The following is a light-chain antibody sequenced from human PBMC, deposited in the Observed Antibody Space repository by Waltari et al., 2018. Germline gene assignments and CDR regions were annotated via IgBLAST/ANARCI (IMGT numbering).Light chain of an antibody. J-gene: IGLJ3*02. CDR1: SSHVGRYDY. CDR2: DVS. CDR3: NSYASGSNGV. V-gene: IGLV2-14*03. Sequence: QSALTQPASVSGPPGQSITISCTGPSSHVGRYDYVPWYQQHPGKAPKIMIYDVSSRPSGVSNRFSGSKSGNTASLTISGLQAEDEADYYCNSYASGSNGVFGGGTRLTVL.